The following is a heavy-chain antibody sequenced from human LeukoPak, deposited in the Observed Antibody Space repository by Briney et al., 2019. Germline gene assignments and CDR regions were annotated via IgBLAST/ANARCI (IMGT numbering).Heavy chain of an antibody. CDR2: IIPILGIA. J-gene: IGHJ4*02. Sequence: ASVKVSCKASGGTFSSYAISWVRQAPGQGLEWMGRIIPILGIANYAQKFQGRVTITADKSTSTAYMELSSLRSEDTAVYYCARDSGIVVEPAAIRFDYWGQGTLVTVSS. CDR3: ARDSGIVVEPAAIRFDY. D-gene: IGHD2-2*01. CDR1: GGTFSSYA. V-gene: IGHV1-69*04.